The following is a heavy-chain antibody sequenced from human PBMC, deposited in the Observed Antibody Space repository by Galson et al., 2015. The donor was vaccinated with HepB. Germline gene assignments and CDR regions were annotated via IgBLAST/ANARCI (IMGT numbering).Heavy chain of an antibody. D-gene: IGHD6-13*01. CDR3: ARELVFLDY. CDR1: RFIFSSYS. CDR2: ISGSGGST. V-gene: IGHV3-23*01. J-gene: IGHJ4*02. Sequence: SLRLSCAASRFIFSSYSMSWVRQGPGKGLEWVSGISGSGGSTYYANSVKGRFTISRDNSKNTLYLQMNSLRAEDTAVYYRARELVFLDYWGQGTLVTVSS.